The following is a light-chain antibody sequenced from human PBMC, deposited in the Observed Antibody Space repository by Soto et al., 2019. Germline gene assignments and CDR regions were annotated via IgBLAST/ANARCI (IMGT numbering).Light chain of an antibody. CDR2: AAS. Sequence: EIVLTPSPGTLSLSPGERATLSCRASQSVSSTFLAWYQQTPGQAPRLLIYAASSRATGIPDRFSGSGSGTDFTLTISRLEPEDFAVYYCQQRSNWPITFGQGTRLEIK. J-gene: IGKJ5*01. CDR3: QQRSNWPIT. CDR1: QSVSSTF. V-gene: IGKV3D-20*02.